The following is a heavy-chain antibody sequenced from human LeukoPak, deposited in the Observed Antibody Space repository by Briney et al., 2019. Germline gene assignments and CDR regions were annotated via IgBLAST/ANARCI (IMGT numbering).Heavy chain of an antibody. CDR1: GGSISNKNYY. V-gene: IGHV4-39*01. CDR2: CYYSGST. J-gene: IGHJ4*02. CDR3: ARGVDYYGV. D-gene: IGHD3-10*01. Sequence: PSETLSLTCTVSGGSISNKNYYWGWIRQPPGKGLEWIGSCYYSGSTYYNPSLKSRVTISVDTSKNQFSLKLSSVTVADTAVYYCARGVDYYGVWGQGTLVTVSS.